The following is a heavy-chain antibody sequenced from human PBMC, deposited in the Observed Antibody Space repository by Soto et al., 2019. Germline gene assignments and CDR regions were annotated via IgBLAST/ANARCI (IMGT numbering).Heavy chain of an antibody. CDR2: IWYDGSNK. D-gene: IGHD2-15*01. CDR1: GFTFSSYG. CDR3: ARDSGYCSGGSCYGYYYYGTDV. J-gene: IGHJ6*02. Sequence: GGSLRLSCAASGFTFSSYGMHWVRQAPGKGLEWVAVIWYDGSNKYYADSVKGRFTISRDNSKNTLYLQMNSLRAEDTAVYYCARDSGYCSGGSCYGYYYYGTDVWGQGTTVTVSS. V-gene: IGHV3-33*01.